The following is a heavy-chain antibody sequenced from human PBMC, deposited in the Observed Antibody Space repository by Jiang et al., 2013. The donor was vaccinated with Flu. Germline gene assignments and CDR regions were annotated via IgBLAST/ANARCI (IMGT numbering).Heavy chain of an antibody. V-gene: IGHV3-53*01. CDR1: GFTVSWNY. CDR2: IYSDGSR. CDR3: ARALTWGKYGSNLYYFDY. Sequence: ESGGGLIQPGGSLRLSCAASGFTVSWNYMSWVRQAPGKGLEWVSVIYSDGSRYYGDFVEGRFTISRDNSKNTVFLQMNSLRADDTAVYYCARALTWGKYGSNLYYFDYWGQGTLVTVSS. J-gene: IGHJ4*02. D-gene: IGHD7-27*01.